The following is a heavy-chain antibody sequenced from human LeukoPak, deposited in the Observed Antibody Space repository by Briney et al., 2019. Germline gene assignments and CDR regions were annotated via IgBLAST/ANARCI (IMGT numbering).Heavy chain of an antibody. J-gene: IGHJ5*02. CDR2: IYYSGST. Sequence: SETLSLTCTVSGDSISSYYWSWIRQPPGKGLEWIGYIYYSGSTNYNPSLKSRVTMSVDTSKNQFSLKLSSVTAADTAVYYCARGAYYYGSGLPFDPWGQGTLVTVSS. CDR1: GDSISSYY. D-gene: IGHD3-10*01. V-gene: IGHV4-59*12. CDR3: ARGAYYYGSGLPFDP.